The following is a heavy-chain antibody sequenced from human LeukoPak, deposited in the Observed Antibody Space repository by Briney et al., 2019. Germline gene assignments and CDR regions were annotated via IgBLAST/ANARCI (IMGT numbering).Heavy chain of an antibody. V-gene: IGHV3-48*01. CDR1: GFTFSGYS. Sequence: GGSLRLSCAASGFTFSGYSMNWVRQAPGKGLEWLSYISSGSRTIYYADSVKGRFTMSRDNARNSLFLQMNSLRAEDTAVYYCARESISGHRDFDYWGQGALVTVSS. CDR3: ARESISGHRDFDY. D-gene: IGHD1-26*01. J-gene: IGHJ4*02. CDR2: ISSGSRTI.